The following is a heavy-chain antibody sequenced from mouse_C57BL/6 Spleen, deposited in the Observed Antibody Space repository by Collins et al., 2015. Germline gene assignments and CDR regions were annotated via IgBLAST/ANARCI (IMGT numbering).Heavy chain of an antibody. D-gene: IGHD2-3*01. CDR2: INPSNGRT. CDR1: GYTFTSYW. V-gene: IGHV1S81*02. CDR3: ARGGGDGYYYAMDY. J-gene: IGHJ4*01. Sequence: QVQLQQPGAELVKPGASVKLSCKASGYTFTSYWMHWVKQRPGQGLEWIGEINPSNGRTNYNEKFKSKATLTVDKSSSTAYMQLSSLTSEDSAVYYCARGGGDGYYYAMDYWGQGTSVTVSS.